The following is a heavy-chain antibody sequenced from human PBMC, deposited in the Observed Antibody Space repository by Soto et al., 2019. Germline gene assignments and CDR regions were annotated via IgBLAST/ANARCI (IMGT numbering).Heavy chain of an antibody. CDR3: SGGVGDAF. V-gene: IGHV3-7*04. CDR2: INQDGSEK. Sequence: EVHLVESGGGLVQTGGSLRLSCAIFESTVSRDWMNWVRQAPGKGLEWVAHINQDGSEKYYVDSVKGRFTISRDNAKKSLYLQMNRVRPADTAMYYCSGGVGDAFWGQGTLVTVSS. CDR1: ESTVSRDW. J-gene: IGHJ4*02. D-gene: IGHD1-26*01.